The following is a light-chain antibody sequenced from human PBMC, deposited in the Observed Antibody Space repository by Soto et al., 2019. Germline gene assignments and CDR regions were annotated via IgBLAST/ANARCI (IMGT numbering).Light chain of an antibody. V-gene: IGLV8-61*01. Sequence: QTVVTQEPSFSVSPGGTVTLTCGLSSGSVSTSNSPGWYQQTPGQAPRTLIHSTNIRSSGVPDRFSGSILGNKAALTITGPQTDVESLYFCVLFGDYGIWVCGGGTRLPAL. CDR3: VLFGDYGIWV. J-gene: IGLJ3*02. CDR1: SGSVSTSNS. CDR2: STN.